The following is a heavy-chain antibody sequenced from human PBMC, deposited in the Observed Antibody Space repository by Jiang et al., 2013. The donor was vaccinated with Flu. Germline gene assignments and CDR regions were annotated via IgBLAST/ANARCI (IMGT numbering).Heavy chain of an antibody. CDR1: GGSISSYY. CDR3: AGIMTMRVERNMNAFDI. D-gene: IGHD3-22*01. J-gene: IGHJ3*02. V-gene: IGHV4-59*08. Sequence: GPGLVKPSETLSLTCTVSGGSISSYYWSWIRQPPGKGLEWIGYIYYSGSTNYNPSLKSRVTISVGTSKKQFSLKLSSVTAADTAVYYCAGIMTMRVERNMNAFDIWGQGTMVTVSS. CDR2: IYYSGST.